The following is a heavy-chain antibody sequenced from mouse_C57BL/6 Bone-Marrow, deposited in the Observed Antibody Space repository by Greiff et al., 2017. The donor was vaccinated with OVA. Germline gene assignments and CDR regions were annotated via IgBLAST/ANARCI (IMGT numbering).Heavy chain of an antibody. D-gene: IGHD1-1*01. V-gene: IGHV2-2*01. CDR3: ARGNGSRETWFAY. J-gene: IGHJ3*01. CDR1: GFSLTSYG. CDR2: IWSGGST. Sequence: VKLVESGPGLVQPSQSLSITCTVSGFSLTSYGVHWVRQSPGKGLEWLGVIWSGGSTDYNAAFISRLSISKDNSKSQVFFKMNSLQADDTAIYYCARGNGSRETWFAYWGQGTLVTVSA.